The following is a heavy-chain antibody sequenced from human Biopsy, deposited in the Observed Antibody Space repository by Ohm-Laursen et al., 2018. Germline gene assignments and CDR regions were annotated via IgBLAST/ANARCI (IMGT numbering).Heavy chain of an antibody. Sequence: TQTLTLTCSFSGFSLSARGMCVSWIPQAPGTALEWLARVGWDDYTDHSASLQTKLSISKDNSDDQVVLTVNNVDPADTATYYCARTPILIVSAGLVYRHRRHLQGMDVWGQGIAVTVS. D-gene: IGHD6-13*01. CDR3: ARTPILIVSAGLVYRHRRHLQGMDV. CDR2: VGWDDYT. CDR1: GFSLSARGMC. V-gene: IGHV2-70*11. J-gene: IGHJ6*02.